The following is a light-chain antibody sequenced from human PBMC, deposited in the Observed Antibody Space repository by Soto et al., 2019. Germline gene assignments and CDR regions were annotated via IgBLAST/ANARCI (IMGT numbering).Light chain of an antibody. Sequence: QSALTQPRSVSGSPGQSVTISCTGTSSDVGGYNYVSWYQQHPGKAPKLMIYDVNKRPSGVPDRFSGSKSDNTASLTISGLQAADKADYYCCSYAGSWVFGGGTKVTVL. J-gene: IGLJ3*02. CDR2: DVN. CDR1: SSDVGGYNY. V-gene: IGLV2-11*01. CDR3: CSYAGSWV.